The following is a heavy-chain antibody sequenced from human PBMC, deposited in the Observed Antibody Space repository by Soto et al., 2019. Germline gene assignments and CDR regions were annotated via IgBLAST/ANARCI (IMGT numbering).Heavy chain of an antibody. CDR1: GFTFSDFP. J-gene: IGHJ3*02. D-gene: IGHD2-2*01. Sequence: PGGSLRLSCVASGFTFSDFPLHWVRRAPGKGLEWVAAISGSGGSTYYADSVKGRFTISRDNSKNTLYLQMNSLRAEDTAVYYCAKAPGRVPARDAFDIWGQGTMVTVSS. V-gene: IGHV3-23*01. CDR2: ISGSGGST. CDR3: AKAPGRVPARDAFDI.